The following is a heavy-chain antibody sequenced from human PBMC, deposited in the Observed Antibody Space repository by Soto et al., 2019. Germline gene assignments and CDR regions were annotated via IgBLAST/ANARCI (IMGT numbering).Heavy chain of an antibody. CDR2: INPYTGGT. CDR3: ARDPIGGGAPYYCDY. Sequence: QVQLVQSGAEVKKPGASVKVSCKASGYTFTDYYMHWVRQAPGQGLEWLGWINPYTGGTNYAHKFQDRVTMTRETSISTAYLDLSRLTSDDTAVYYCARDPIGGGAPYYCDYWGQGTLVTASS. CDR1: GYTFTDYY. V-gene: IGHV1-2*02. J-gene: IGHJ4*02. D-gene: IGHD3-16*01.